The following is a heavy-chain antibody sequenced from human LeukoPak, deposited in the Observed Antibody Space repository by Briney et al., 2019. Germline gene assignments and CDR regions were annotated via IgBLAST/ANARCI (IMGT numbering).Heavy chain of an antibody. CDR3: ARVVSGYDSVGY. CDR1: GGTFSSYA. V-gene: IGHV1-69*04. Sequence: ASVKVSCKASGGTFSSYAISWVRQAPGQGLEWMGRIIPILGIANYAQKFQSRVTITADKSTSTAYMELSSLRSEDTAVYYCARVVSGYDSVGYWGQGTLVTVSS. D-gene: IGHD3-22*01. CDR2: IIPILGIA. J-gene: IGHJ4*02.